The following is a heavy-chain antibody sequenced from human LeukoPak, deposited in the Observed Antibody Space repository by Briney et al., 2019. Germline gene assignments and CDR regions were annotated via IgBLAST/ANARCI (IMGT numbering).Heavy chain of an antibody. CDR1: GFTFSTFW. CDR2: IKQDGSEK. V-gene: IGHV3-7*01. Sequence: GGSLRLSCAASGFTFSTFWMSWVRQAPGKGLEWVAYIKQDGSEKYYLDSVKGRFTIFRDNAKNSLYLQMNSLRAEDTAVYYCARDGGYYYDSSGYHLDYWGQGTLVTVSS. J-gene: IGHJ4*02. CDR3: ARDGGYYYDSSGYHLDY. D-gene: IGHD3-22*01.